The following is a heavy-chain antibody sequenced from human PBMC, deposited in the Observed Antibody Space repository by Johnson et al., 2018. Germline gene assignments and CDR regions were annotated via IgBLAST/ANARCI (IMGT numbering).Heavy chain of an antibody. CDR3: AKMRSFQKWVVCVGDAFDI. D-gene: IGHD6-19*01. CDR2: ISYDGSYK. V-gene: IGHV3-30*18. CDR1: GFTFNSYA. J-gene: IGHJ3*02. Sequence: QVQLVQSGGGVVQPGKSLRLSCAASGFTFNSYAMHWVRQAPGKGLAWVAVISYDGSYKYYADSVKGRFTISRDNSKNTLYLQMNSLGVEDTAVYYCAKMRSFQKWVVCVGDAFDIWGQGTMVTVSS.